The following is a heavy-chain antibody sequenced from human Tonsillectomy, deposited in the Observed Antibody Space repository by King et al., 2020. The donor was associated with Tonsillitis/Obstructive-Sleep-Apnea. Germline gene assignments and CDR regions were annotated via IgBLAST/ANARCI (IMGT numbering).Heavy chain of an antibody. V-gene: IGHV3-48*02. Sequence: LQLVQSGGGLVQPGGSLRLSCAASGFTFSSYSMNWVRQAPGKVLEWVSYISSSSSTIYYADSVKGRFTTSRDNATNSLYLQMNSLRDEDTAVYYCAGSSSWSLGYFDYWGQGTLVTVSS. D-gene: IGHD6-13*01. CDR3: AGSSSWSLGYFDY. CDR2: ISSSSSTI. CDR1: GFTFSSYS. J-gene: IGHJ4*02.